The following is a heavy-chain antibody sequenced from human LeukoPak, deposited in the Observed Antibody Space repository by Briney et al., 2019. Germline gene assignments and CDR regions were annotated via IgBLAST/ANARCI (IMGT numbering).Heavy chain of an antibody. Sequence: SSETLSLTCTVSGGSISSHYWSWIRQPPGKGLEWIGYIYYSGSTNYNPSLKSRATISVDTSKNQFFLKLSSVTAADTAVYYCARFDLRVWGKGTTVTVSS. V-gene: IGHV4-59*11. CDR2: IYYSGST. CDR3: ARFDLRV. CDR1: GGSISSHY. D-gene: IGHD3-3*01. J-gene: IGHJ6*04.